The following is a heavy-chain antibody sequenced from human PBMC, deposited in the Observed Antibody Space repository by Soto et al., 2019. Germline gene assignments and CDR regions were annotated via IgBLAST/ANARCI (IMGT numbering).Heavy chain of an antibody. D-gene: IGHD3-22*01. CDR2: IIPIFGTA. J-gene: IGHJ4*02. V-gene: IGHV1-69*01. CDR3: ARGYYYDSSGYYSNAYYFDY. Sequence: QVQLVQSGAEVKKPGSSVKVSCKASGGTFSSYAISLVRQAPGQGLEWMGGIIPIFGTANYAQKFQGRVTITADESTSTAYMELSSLRSEDTAVYYCARGYYYDSSGYYSNAYYFDYWGQGTLVTVSS. CDR1: GGTFSSYA.